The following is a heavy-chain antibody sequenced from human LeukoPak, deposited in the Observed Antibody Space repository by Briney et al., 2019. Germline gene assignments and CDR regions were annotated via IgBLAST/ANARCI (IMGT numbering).Heavy chain of an antibody. V-gene: IGHV1-24*01. CDR3: ATPYYYDSSGYQLDY. CDR1: GYTLTELS. Sequence: ASVKVSCKVSGYTLTELSMHWVRQAPGKGLEWRGGFDPEDGETIYAQKFQGRVTMTEDTSTDTAYMELSSLRSEDTAVYYCATPYYYDSSGYQLDYWGQGTLVTVSS. CDR2: FDPEDGET. D-gene: IGHD3-22*01. J-gene: IGHJ4*02.